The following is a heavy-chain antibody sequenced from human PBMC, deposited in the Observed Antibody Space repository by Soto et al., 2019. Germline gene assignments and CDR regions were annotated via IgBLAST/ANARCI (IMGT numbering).Heavy chain of an antibody. D-gene: IGHD3-9*01. CDR3: ARGVLRYFAWLLSSNWFYP. CDR2: ISAYNGNT. V-gene: IGHV1-18*01. CDR1: GYTFTSYG. J-gene: IGHJ5*02. Sequence: QVQLVQSGAEVKKPGASVKVSCKASGYTFTSYGISWVRQAPGQGLEWMGWISAYNGNTNYAQKLQGRVTMTTDTPTSTAYMELRSLRSDDTAVYYCARGVLRYFAWLLSSNWFYPWGQGTLVTVSS.